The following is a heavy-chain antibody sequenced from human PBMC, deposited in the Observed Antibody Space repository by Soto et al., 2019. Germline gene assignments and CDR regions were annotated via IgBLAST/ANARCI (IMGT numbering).Heavy chain of an antibody. V-gene: IGHV4-34*01. J-gene: IGHJ6*02. Sequence: PSETLSLTCAVYGGSFSGYSWTWLRQPPGKGLEWIGEINHSGTTDYNPALKSRVTMSADTSKNQFSLRMTSVTAADTAVYYCARARFDYWSHIYYGLDVWGQGNTVTVSS. CDR1: GGSFSGYS. CDR2: INHSGTT. CDR3: ARARFDYWSHIYYGLDV. D-gene: IGHD3-3*01.